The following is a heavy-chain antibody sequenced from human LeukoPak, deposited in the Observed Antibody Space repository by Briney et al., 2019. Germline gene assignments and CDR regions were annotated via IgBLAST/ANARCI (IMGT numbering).Heavy chain of an antibody. CDR2: INHSGST. D-gene: IGHD2-15*01. CDR3: ARNLGYCSGGSCSGRRYYYYYMDV. Sequence: PSETLSLTCAVYGGSFSGYYWSWIRQPPGKGLEWIGEINHSGSTNYNPSLKSRVTISVDTSKNQFSLKLSSVTAADTAVYYCARNLGYCSGGSCSGRRYYYYYMDVWGKGTTVTVSS. CDR1: GGSFSGYY. V-gene: IGHV4-34*01. J-gene: IGHJ6*03.